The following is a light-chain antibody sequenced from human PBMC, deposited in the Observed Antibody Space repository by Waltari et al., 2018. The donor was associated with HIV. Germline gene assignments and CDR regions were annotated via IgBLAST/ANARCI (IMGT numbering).Light chain of an antibody. V-gene: IGLV2-23*02. CDR3: CSYAGSRTWV. CDR1: SSDVGGYNY. CDR2: DVS. Sequence: QSALTQPASVSGSPGQSITISCTGTSSDVGGYNYVSWYQQHPGKAPKLRIYDVSKRPSGVSNRFAGSKAGNTASLTISGLQAEDETDYYCCSYAGSRTWVFGGGTKLTVL. J-gene: IGLJ3*02.